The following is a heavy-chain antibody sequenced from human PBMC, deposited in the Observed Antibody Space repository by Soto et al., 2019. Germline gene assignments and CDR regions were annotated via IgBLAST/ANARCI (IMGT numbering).Heavy chain of an antibody. CDR1: GDSMNNYY. CDR2: IFPTGAT. J-gene: IGHJ4*02. Sequence: SETLSLTCTVSGDSMNNYYWSWIRQTPGKGLEWIGYIFPTGATEYTPSLKSRITMSVDTSKSQFSLKVTTVTAADTAVYYCARQRVAPGLRYFDSWGQGTLVTVSS. D-gene: IGHD5-12*01. V-gene: IGHV4-4*08. CDR3: ARQRVAPGLRYFDS.